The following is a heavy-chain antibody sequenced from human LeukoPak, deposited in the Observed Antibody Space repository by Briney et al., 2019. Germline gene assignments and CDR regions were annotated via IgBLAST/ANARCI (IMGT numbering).Heavy chain of an antibody. CDR3: ARDPSITAAGA. D-gene: IGHD6-13*01. Sequence: PGGSLRLSCAASGFTFSSYTMNWVRQTPGKGLEWVSSISSSGTYIYYADSLKDRFTISRHNAKNSLYLLMNNLRADDTAVYYCARDPSITAAGAWGQGTLVTVSS. CDR2: ISSSGTYI. V-gene: IGHV3-21*01. CDR1: GFTFSSYT. J-gene: IGHJ4*02.